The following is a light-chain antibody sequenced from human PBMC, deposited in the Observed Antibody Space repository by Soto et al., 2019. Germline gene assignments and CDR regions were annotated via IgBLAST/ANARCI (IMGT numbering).Light chain of an antibody. Sequence: EVVLTQSPATLSLYPGERATLSCRASQSIASHLAWYQQKPGQPPRLLIHDASSRATGIPARFSGSGSGTDFTLTISSLEPEDFAVYYCQQRNNWPPSITFGPGTRLEIK. V-gene: IGKV3-11*01. CDR2: DAS. CDR1: QSIASH. J-gene: IGKJ5*01. CDR3: QQRNNWPPSIT.